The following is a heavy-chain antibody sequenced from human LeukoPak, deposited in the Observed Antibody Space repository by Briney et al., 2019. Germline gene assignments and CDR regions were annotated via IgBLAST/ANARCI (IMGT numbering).Heavy chain of an antibody. CDR3: ARVYSSSSGKNVFGI. Sequence: PGGSLRLSRAASGFTFSNYWMSRVRQAPGKGLEWVANIKQDGSETDYVDSVKGRFTISRDNAKNSLCLQVNSLRAEDTAVYYCARVYSSSSGKNVFGIWGQGTMVIVSS. J-gene: IGHJ3*02. D-gene: IGHD6-6*01. CDR2: IKQDGSET. V-gene: IGHV3-7*01. CDR1: GFTFSNYW.